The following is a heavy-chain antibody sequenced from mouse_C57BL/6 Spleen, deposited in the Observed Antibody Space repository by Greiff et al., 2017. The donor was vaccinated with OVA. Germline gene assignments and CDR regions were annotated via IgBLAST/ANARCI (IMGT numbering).Heavy chain of an antibody. J-gene: IGHJ3*01. CDR1: GYTFTDYY. CDR2: INPNNGGT. V-gene: IGHV1-26*01. D-gene: IGHD2-3*01. Sequence: EVQLQQSGPELVKPGASVKISCKASGYTFTDYYMNWVKQSHGKSLEWIGDINPNNGGTSYNQKFKGKATLTVDKSSSTAYMELRSLTSEDSAVYYCARSDYDGTTQGFAYWGQGTLVTVSA. CDR3: ARSDYDGTTQGFAY.